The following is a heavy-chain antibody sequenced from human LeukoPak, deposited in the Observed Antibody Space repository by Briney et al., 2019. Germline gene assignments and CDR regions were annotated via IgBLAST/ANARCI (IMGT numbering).Heavy chain of an antibody. V-gene: IGHV4-4*02. D-gene: IGHD3-3*01. J-gene: IGHJ4*02. CDR3: AREGGFYRPLDY. Sequence: SCKASGGTFSSYAISWVRQPPGKGLEWIGEVHLDGRTNYNPSLESRLTMSVDVSENQVSLKLTSVTAADTAVCYCAREGGFYRPLDYSGQGTLVTVSS. CDR1: GGTFSSYAI. CDR2: VHLDGRT.